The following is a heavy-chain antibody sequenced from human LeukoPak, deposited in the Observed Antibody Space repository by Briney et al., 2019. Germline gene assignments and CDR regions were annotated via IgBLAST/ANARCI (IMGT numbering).Heavy chain of an antibody. V-gene: IGHV4-59*12. CDR2: IDYSGST. J-gene: IGHJ4*02. Sequence: PSETLSLTCTVSAGSFNSYYWSWIRQPPGKGLEWIGYIDYSGSTTYNPSLKSRLTISVDTSKNQFSLNLSSVTAADTAVYYCARFSPRAMGNYLDFWGQGTLVTVSS. CDR1: AGSFNSYY. CDR3: ARFSPRAMGNYLDF. D-gene: IGHD7-27*01.